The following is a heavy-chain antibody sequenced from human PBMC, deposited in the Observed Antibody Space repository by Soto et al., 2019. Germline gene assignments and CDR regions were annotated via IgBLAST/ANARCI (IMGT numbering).Heavy chain of an antibody. CDR3: ARTSVVNSLDY. V-gene: IGHV1-18*01. J-gene: IGHJ4*02. CDR1: GYSFSTYN. Sequence: QVQLVQSGPEVKKPGASVKVSCKASGYSFSTYNISWVRQAPGQGLEWMGRISNYNGNTDYAQKFEGRLVMTTETSTNTAYMELTSLTSDDAAVYYCARTSVVNSLDYWGQGTLVSVSS. CDR2: ISNYNGNT. D-gene: IGHD2-21*01.